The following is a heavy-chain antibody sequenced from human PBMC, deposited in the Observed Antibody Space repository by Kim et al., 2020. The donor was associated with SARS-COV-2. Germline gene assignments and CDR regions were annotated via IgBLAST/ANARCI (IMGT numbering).Heavy chain of an antibody. V-gene: IGHV1-3*01. D-gene: IGHD3-10*01. Sequence: SQKFQGRVTITRDTSASTAYMELSSLRSEDTAVYYCATGDVLLWFGAFDYWGQGTLVTVSS. CDR3: ATGDVLLWFGAFDY. J-gene: IGHJ4*02.